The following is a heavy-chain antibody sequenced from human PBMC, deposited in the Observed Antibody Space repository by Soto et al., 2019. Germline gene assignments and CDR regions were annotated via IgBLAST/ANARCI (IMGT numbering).Heavy chain of an antibody. CDR2: IYYSGST. V-gene: IGHV4-39*01. J-gene: IGHJ5*02. D-gene: IGHD3-3*01. CDR3: ARPVLEWLTSSWFDP. CDR1: GGSISSSSYY. Sequence: SETLSLTCTVSGGSISSSSYYWGWIRQPPGKGLEWIGSIYYSGSTYYNPSLKSRVTISGDTSKNQFSLKLSSVTAADTAVYYCARPVLEWLTSSWFDPWGQGTLVTVSS.